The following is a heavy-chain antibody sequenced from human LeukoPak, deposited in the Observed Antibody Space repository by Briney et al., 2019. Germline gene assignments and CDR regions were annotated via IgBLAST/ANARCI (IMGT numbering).Heavy chain of an antibody. Sequence: PSETLSLTCTVSGGSISSSSYYWGWIRQPPGKGLEWIGSIDYSGSTYYHPSLKSRVTISVDTSKNQFSLKLSSVTAADTAVYYCARINLLCIAAAIRACDIGGQGTRDTVSS. CDR1: GGSISSSSYY. V-gene: IGHV4-39*07. J-gene: IGHJ3*02. D-gene: IGHD6-13*01. CDR2: IDYSGST. CDR3: ARINLLCIAAAIRACDI.